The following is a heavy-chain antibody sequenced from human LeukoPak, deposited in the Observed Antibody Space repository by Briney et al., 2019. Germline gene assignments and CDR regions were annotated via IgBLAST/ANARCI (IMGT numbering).Heavy chain of an antibody. D-gene: IGHD2-21*02. CDR3: ARAEYCGGDYWPHFDY. CDR2: IIPILGIA. CDR1: GGTFSSYA. J-gene: IGHJ4*02. Sequence: SVKVSCKASGGTFSSYAISWVRQAPGQGLEWMGRIIPILGIANYAQKFQGRVTITADKSTSTAYMELSSLRSEDTAVYYCARAEYCGGDYWPHFDYWGQGTLVTVSS. V-gene: IGHV1-69*04.